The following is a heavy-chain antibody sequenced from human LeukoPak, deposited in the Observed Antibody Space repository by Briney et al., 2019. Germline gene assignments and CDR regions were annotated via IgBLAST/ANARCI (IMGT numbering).Heavy chain of an antibody. CDR1: GFTFSSYG. V-gene: IGHV3-30*18. J-gene: IGHJ4*02. CDR3: AKGGYSSSWEFAY. D-gene: IGHD6-13*01. Sequence: PGRSLRLSCAASGFTFSSYGMHWVRQAPGKGLEWVAVISYDGSNKYYADSVKGRFTISRDNSKNTLYLQMNSLRAEDTAVYYCAKGGYSSSWEFAYWGQGTLVTVSS. CDR2: ISYDGSNK.